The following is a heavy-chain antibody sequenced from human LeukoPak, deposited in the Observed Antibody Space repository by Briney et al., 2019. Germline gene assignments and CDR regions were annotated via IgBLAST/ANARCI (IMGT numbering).Heavy chain of an antibody. V-gene: IGHV4-4*09. CDR1: GGSISSYY. CDR3: ARLRRFGYYYDSSGYYFDY. CDR2: IYTSGST. Sequence: SETLSLTCTVSGGSISSYYGSWIRQPPGKGLEWIGYIYTSGSTNYNPSLKSRVTISVDTSKNQFSLKLSSVTAADTAVYYRARLRRFGYYYDSSGYYFDYWGQGTLVTVSS. J-gene: IGHJ4*02. D-gene: IGHD3-22*01.